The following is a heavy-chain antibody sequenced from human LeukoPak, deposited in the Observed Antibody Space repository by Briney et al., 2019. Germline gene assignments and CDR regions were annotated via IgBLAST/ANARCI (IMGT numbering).Heavy chain of an antibody. CDR3: ARVDPNYYMDV. D-gene: IGHD3/OR15-3a*01. J-gene: IGHJ6*03. Sequence: ASVKVSCKASGYTFTSYYMHWVRQAPGQGLEWMGIINPSGGGTTYAQKFQGRVTMTRDTSTSTVYMELSSLRSEDTAVYYCARVDPNYYMDVWGKGTTVTVSS. CDR2: INPSGGGT. CDR1: GYTFTSYY. V-gene: IGHV1-46*01.